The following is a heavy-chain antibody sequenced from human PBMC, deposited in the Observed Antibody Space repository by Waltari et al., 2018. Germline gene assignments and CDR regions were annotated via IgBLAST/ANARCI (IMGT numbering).Heavy chain of an antibody. V-gene: IGHV3-30-3*01. Sequence: QVQLVESGGGVVQPGKSLRLSCAASGFIFSRYAMHWVRQAPGKGMEWWAVISSDATNKYYADSVKGRFTISRDKSDNTLHLQMNSLSTEDTAAYYCARTTRTGTTFFLGPLDPWGQGTLVTVSS. J-gene: IGHJ5*02. D-gene: IGHD1-7*01. CDR3: ARTTRTGTTFFLGPLDP. CDR1: GFIFSRYA. CDR2: ISSDATNK.